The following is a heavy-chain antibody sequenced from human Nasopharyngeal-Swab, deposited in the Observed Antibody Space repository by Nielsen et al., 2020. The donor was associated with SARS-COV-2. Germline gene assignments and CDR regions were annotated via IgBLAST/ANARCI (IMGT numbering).Heavy chain of an antibody. CDR3: TTDSKNYAVWFDP. D-gene: IGHD3-16*01. Sequence: GESLKISCAGSGFTFTNAWMSWVRQAPGKGLEWVGRIKTKADGGTTDYAVSVKGRFTISRDDSGNTLYLQMNSLKIEDTAVYYCTTDSKNYAVWFDPWGQGTLVTVSS. CDR2: IKTKADGGTT. CDR1: GFTFTNAW. V-gene: IGHV3-15*01. J-gene: IGHJ5*02.